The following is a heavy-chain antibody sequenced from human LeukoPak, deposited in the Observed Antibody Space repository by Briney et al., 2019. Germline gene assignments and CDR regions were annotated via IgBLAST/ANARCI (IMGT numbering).Heavy chain of an antibody. Sequence: PSETLSLTRAVSGYSISSGYYWGWIRQPPGKGLEWIGSIYHSGSTYYNPSLKSRVTISVDTSKNQFSLKLSSVTAADTAVYYCARKVIVVVVAATNSTYSFNNWFDPWGQGTLVTVSS. CDR3: ARKVIVVVVAATNSTYSFNNWFDP. CDR2: IYHSGST. V-gene: IGHV4-38-2*01. CDR1: GYSISSGYY. D-gene: IGHD2-15*01. J-gene: IGHJ5*02.